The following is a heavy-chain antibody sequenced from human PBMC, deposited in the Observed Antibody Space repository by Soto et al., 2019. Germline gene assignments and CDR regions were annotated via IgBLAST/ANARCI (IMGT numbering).Heavy chain of an antibody. J-gene: IGHJ4*02. Sequence: QVQLVESGGGVVQPGRSLRLSCAASGYVFNHYGLHWVRQAPGKGLEWLTLTSYDGSNKQYADSVKGRFTISRDDSKNRLYLKMNSLGADATPVYYCARGGGSRSSGYYIDHWGQGTLVTVSS. V-gene: IGHV3-33*01. D-gene: IGHD3-10*01. CDR3: ARGGGSRSSGYYIDH. CDR1: GYVFNHYG. CDR2: TSYDGSNK.